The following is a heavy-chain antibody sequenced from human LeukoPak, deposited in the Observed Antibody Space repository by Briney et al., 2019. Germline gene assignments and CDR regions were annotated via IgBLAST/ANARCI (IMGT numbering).Heavy chain of an antibody. D-gene: IGHD6-19*01. CDR2: INPNSGGT. V-gene: IGHV1-2*02. CDR1: GYTFTGYY. J-gene: IGHJ4*02. Sequence: GASVKVSCKASGYTFTGYYMHWVRQAPGQGLEWMGWINPNSGGTNYAQKFQGRVTMTRDTSISTAYMELSRLRSDDTAVYYCARNSYSTGWYFFDYWGQGTLVTVSS. CDR3: ARNSYSTGWYFFDY.